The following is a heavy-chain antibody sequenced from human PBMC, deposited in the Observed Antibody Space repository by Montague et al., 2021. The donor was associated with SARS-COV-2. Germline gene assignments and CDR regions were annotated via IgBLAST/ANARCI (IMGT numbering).Heavy chain of an antibody. V-gene: IGHV4-59*01. J-gene: IGHJ4*02. CDR3: ARLTTVASKGGFGFDY. CDR1: GGSTTSYH. D-gene: IGHD4-23*01. CDR2: IYYTGIT. Sequence: SETLSLTCSISGGSTTSYHWSWIRQPPGKGLEYIGYIYYTGITIYSPSLRSRVTISLDASKNQFSLMLSSVTAADTAVYYCARLTTVASKGGFGFDYWGQGALATVSS.